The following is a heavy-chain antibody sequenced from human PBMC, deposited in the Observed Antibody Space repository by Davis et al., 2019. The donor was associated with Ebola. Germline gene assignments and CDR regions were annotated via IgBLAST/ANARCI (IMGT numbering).Heavy chain of an antibody. CDR1: GFMFSDYY. J-gene: IGHJ4*02. CDR2: ISTSGSTI. D-gene: IGHD2-21*01. CDR3: ARQSNCGGDCYPIDY. V-gene: IGHV3-11*04. Sequence: GESLKISCAASGFMFSDYYMSWIRQAPGKGLEWVSYISTSGSTIYYADSVKGRFTISRDNAKNSLYLQMNSLRAEDTAVYYCARQSNCGGDCYPIDYWGQGTLVTVSS.